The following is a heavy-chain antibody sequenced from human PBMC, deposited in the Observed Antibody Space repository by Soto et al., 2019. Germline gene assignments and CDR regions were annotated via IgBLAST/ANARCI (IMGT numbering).Heavy chain of an antibody. V-gene: IGHV3-48*02. Sequence: PGGSLRLSCAASGFTFSSYSMNWVRQAPGKGLEWVSFIGTISSTIYYADSVKGRFTISRDNAKNSLYLQMNSLRDEDTAVYYCAREFCSGGRCYLAILDHWGKGTVVTVSS. CDR2: IGTISSTI. CDR3: AREFCSGGRCYLAILDH. CDR1: GFTFSSYS. J-gene: IGHJ4*02. D-gene: IGHD2-15*01.